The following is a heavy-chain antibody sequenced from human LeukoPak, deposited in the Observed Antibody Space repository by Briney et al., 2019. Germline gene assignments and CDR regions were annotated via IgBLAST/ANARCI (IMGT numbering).Heavy chain of an antibody. D-gene: IGHD3-10*01. J-gene: IGHJ4*02. CDR3: ARGGGAYGSGEPNFDY. CDR2: MNPNSGNT. CDR1: GYTFTSYD. V-gene: IGHV1-8*03. Sequence: ASVKVSCKASGYTFTSYDINWVRQATGQGLEWMGWMNPNSGNTGYAQKFQGRVTITRNTSISTAYMELSSLRSEDTAVYYCARGGGAYGSGEPNFDYWGQGTLVTVSS.